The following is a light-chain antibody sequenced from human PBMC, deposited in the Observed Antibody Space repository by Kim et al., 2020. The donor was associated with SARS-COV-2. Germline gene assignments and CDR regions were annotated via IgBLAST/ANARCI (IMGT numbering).Light chain of an antibody. Sequence: VALGQTVRITCQGYSLRSYYASWYQQKPGQAPVLVIYGNNNRPSGIPDRFSGSSSGNTASLTIAGAQAEDEADYYCNSRDSSGTVVFGGGTQLTVL. CDR3: NSRDSSGTVV. CDR1: SLRSYY. CDR2: GNN. V-gene: IGLV3-19*01. J-gene: IGLJ2*01.